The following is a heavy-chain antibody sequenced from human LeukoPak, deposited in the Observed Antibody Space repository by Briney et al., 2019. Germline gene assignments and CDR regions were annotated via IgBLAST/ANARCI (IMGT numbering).Heavy chain of an antibody. CDR2: IYHSGST. V-gene: IGHV4-38-2*01. Sequence: SETLSLTCAVSGYSISSGYYWGWTRRPPGKGLEWIGTIYHSGSTYYNPSLKSRVTISVDTSKNQFSLKLTSVTAADTAVYYCARVRGYCSSTICYRYYFDYWGQGTLVTVSS. D-gene: IGHD2-2*01. J-gene: IGHJ4*02. CDR1: GYSISSGYY. CDR3: ARVRGYCSSTICYRYYFDY.